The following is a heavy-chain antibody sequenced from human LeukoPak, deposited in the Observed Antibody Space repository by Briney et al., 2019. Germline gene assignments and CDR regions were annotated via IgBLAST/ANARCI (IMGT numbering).Heavy chain of an antibody. CDR1: GFTFRSYA. J-gene: IGHJ4*02. D-gene: IGHD5-24*01. V-gene: IGHV3-30*04. CDR2: ISQDGSSK. CDR3: AREGIDGYNPFDF. Sequence: GGSLRLSCAASGFTFRSYAMHWVRQAPGKGLAWVAVISQDGSSKNFADSVKGRFTISRDNSNNTLYLRMNSLRGEDTALYYCAREGIDGYNPFDFWGQGTLVTVSS.